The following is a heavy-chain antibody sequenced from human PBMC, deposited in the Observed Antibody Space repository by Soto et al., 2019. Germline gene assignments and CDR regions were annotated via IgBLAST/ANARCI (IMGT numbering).Heavy chain of an antibody. D-gene: IGHD1-26*01. CDR2: IYSGGST. V-gene: IGHV3-53*01. J-gene: IGHJ4*02. CDR1: GFTVSSNY. Sequence: GGSLRLSCAASGFTVSSNYMSWVRQAPGKGLEWVSVIYSGGSTYYADSVKGRFTISRDNSKNTLYLQMNSLRAEDTAVYYCARESGSSDFDYWGQGTLVXVSS. CDR3: ARESGSSDFDY.